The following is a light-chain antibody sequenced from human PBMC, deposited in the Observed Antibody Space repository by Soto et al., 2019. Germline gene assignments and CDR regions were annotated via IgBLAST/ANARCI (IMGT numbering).Light chain of an antibody. CDR3: QQSSGYART. CDR2: KAS. V-gene: IGKV1-5*03. CDR1: QSISSW. J-gene: IGKJ1*01. Sequence: DIPMTQSPSTLDASVGDRVTITCRASQSISSWLAWYQHKPGEAPKLLIYKASTLESGVPSRFSGSGSETEFTLTVSSLQPDDVATYSCQQSSGYARTFGQGTKVEI.